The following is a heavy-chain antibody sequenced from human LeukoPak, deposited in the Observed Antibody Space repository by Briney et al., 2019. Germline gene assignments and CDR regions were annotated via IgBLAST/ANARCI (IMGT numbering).Heavy chain of an antibody. D-gene: IGHD6-13*01. Sequence: SETLSLTCTVSGGSISSYYWSWIRQPPGKGLEWIGYIYYSGSTNYNPSLKSRVTISVDTSKNQFSLKLSSVTAADTAVYCCARTIAAAGTVFDYWGQGTLVTVSS. CDR2: IYYSGST. CDR3: ARTIAAAGTVFDY. CDR1: GGSISSYY. J-gene: IGHJ4*02. V-gene: IGHV4-59*01.